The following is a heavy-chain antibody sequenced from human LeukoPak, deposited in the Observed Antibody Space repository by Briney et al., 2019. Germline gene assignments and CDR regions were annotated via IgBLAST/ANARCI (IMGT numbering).Heavy chain of an antibody. CDR2: ISTYNGNT. Sequence: GGSLRLSCGASGFTFTTYWMSWVRQAPGQGLEWMGWISTYNGNTNYAQRFQGRVTMTTDTSTTTAYMELRSLKSDDTAVYYCARGSSYGFSMGYWGQGTLVTVSS. CDR1: GFTFTTYW. V-gene: IGHV1-18*01. CDR3: ARGSSYGFSMGY. J-gene: IGHJ4*02. D-gene: IGHD5-18*01.